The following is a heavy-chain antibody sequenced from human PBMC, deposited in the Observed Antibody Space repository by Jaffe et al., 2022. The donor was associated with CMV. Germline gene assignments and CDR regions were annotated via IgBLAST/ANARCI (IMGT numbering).Heavy chain of an antibody. J-gene: IGHJ6*04. CDR3: ARRYYISTMDV. CDR1: GFTLSDHE. D-gene: IGHD3-3*02. V-gene: IGHV3-48*03. CDR2: IDSTGRTN. Sequence: EVLLVESGGGLVQPGGSLRLSCTASGFTLSDHEINWVRQAPGRGLEWVSNIDSTGRTNSYADSVKGRFTISRDSAKNSLYLQMNSLTAEDTAVYYCARRYYISTMDVWGKGTTVTVSS.